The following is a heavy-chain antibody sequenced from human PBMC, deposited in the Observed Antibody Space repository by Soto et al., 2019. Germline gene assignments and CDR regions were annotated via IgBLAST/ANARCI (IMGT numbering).Heavy chain of an antibody. J-gene: IGHJ6*02. CDR1: GFSLSTSGMC. CDR3: ARIRIAARRGGYYYYGMDV. CDR2: IDWDDDK. D-gene: IGHD6-6*01. Sequence: SGPTLVNPTQTLTLTRTFSGFSLSTSGMCVSWIRQPPGKALEWLALIDWDDDKYYSTSLKTRLTISKDTSKNQVVLTMTNMDPVDTATYYCARIRIAARRGGYYYYGMDVWGQGTTVTVSS. V-gene: IGHV2-70*01.